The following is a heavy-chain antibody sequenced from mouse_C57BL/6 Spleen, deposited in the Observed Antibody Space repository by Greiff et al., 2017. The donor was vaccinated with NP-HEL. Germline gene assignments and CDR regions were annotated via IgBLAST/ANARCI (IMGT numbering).Heavy chain of an antibody. D-gene: IGHD3-2*02. CDR2: IDPETGGT. CDR3: TRDSSGAWFAY. V-gene: IGHV1-15*01. J-gene: IGHJ3*01. CDR1: GYTFTDYE. Sequence: QVQLKQSGAELVRPGASVTLSCKASGYTFTDYEMHWVKQTPVHGLEWIGAIDPETGGTAYNQKFKGKAILTADKSSSTAYMELRSLTSEDSAVYYWTRDSSGAWFAYWGQGTLVTVSA.